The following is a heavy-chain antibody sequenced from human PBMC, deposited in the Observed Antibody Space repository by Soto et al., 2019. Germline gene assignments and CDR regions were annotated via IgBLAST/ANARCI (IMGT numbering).Heavy chain of an antibody. CDR2: IIPILGIA. Sequence: ASVKVSCKASGGTFSSYTISWVRQAPGQGLEWMGRIIPILGIANYAQKFQGRVTITADKSTSTAYMELSSLRSEDTAVYYCARAKLPGYSSGWLSLDFDYWGQGTLVTVSS. CDR3: ARAKLPGYSSGWLSLDFDY. CDR1: GGTFSSYT. D-gene: IGHD6-19*01. J-gene: IGHJ4*02. V-gene: IGHV1-69*02.